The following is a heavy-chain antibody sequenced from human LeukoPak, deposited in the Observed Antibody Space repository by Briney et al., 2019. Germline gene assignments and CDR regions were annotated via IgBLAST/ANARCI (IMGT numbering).Heavy chain of an antibody. J-gene: IGHJ6*03. V-gene: IGHV1-2*02. CDR1: GYTFTGYY. D-gene: IGHD2-2*02. Sequence: GASVKVSCKASGYTFTGYYMHWVRQAPGQGLEWMGWINPNSGGTSYAQKFQGRVTMTRDMSTSTVYMELSSLRSEDTAVYYCARVAAEVVGVPGAIGFGWLRRDYYYMDVWGKGTTVTVSS. CDR3: ARVAAEVVGVPGAIGFGWLRRDYYYMDV. CDR2: INPNSGGT.